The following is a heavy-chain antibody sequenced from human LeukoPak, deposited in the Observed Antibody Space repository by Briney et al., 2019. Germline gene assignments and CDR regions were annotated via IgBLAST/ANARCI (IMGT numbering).Heavy chain of an antibody. J-gene: IGHJ4*02. CDR3: ARDLDYYDFDY. V-gene: IGHV4-4*07. CDR1: GGSISSYY. CDR2: IYTSGST. Sequence: SETLSLTRTVSGGSISSYYWSWIRQPAGKGLEWIGRIYTSGSTNYNPSLKSRVTMSVDTSKNQFSLKLSSVSAADTAVYYCARDLDYYDFDYWGQGTLVTVSS. D-gene: IGHD3-10*01.